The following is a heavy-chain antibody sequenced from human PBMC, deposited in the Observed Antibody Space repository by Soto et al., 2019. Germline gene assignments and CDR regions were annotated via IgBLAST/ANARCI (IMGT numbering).Heavy chain of an antibody. CDR2: IYYSGST. V-gene: IGHV4-31*03. CDR1: GGSISSGGYY. D-gene: IGHD2-15*01. Sequence: SETLSLTCTVSGGSISSGGYYWSWIRQHPGKGLEWIGYIYYSGSTYYNPSLKSRVTISVDTSKNQFSLTLSSVTAADTAVYYCARGFCGGGTCFRFNFDNWGQGTLVTVSS. CDR3: ARGFCGGGTCFRFNFDN. J-gene: IGHJ4*02.